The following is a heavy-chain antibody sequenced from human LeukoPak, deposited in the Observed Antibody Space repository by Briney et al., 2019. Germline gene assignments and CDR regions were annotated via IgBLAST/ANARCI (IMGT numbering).Heavy chain of an antibody. D-gene: IGHD6-19*01. CDR2: IKQDGSEK. J-gene: IGHJ5*02. V-gene: IGHV3-7*01. Sequence: PGGSLRLSCAASGFTFSSYWMSWVRQAPGKGLEWVANIKQDGSEKYYVDSVKGRFTISRDNAKNSLYLQMNSLRAEDTAVYYCARLRGRSSGWYAANWFDPWGQGTLVTVSS. CDR3: ARLRGRSSGWYAANWFDP. CDR1: GFTFSSYW.